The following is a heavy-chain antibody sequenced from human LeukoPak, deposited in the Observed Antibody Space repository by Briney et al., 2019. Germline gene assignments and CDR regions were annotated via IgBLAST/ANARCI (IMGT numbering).Heavy chain of an antibody. CDR2: MNTNSGNT. D-gene: IGHD5-12*01. CDR1: GYTFTSYD. CDR3: AREDRMATIID. V-gene: IGHV1-8*01. J-gene: IGHJ4*02. Sequence: ASVKVSCKASGYTFTSYDINWVRQATGQGLEWMGWMNTNSGNTGYAQKFQGRVTMTRNTSISTAYMELSSLTSEDTAVYYCAREDRMATIIDWGQGTLVTVSS.